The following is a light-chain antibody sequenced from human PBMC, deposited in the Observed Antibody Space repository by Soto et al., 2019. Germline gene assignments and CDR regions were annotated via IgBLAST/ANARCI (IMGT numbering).Light chain of an antibody. CDR1: KSVSSN. J-gene: IGKJ5*01. CDR2: GAS. CDR3: QQRSKWPPIT. V-gene: IGKV3-11*01. Sequence: EIWLPQSPATLSVSQGERATLSWGAGKSVSSNLAWYQQKPGQAPRLLIYGASTRAAGIPARLSGSGSAKDFTLNISSLEPADFAVYYCQQRSKWPPITFGQGTRLEIK.